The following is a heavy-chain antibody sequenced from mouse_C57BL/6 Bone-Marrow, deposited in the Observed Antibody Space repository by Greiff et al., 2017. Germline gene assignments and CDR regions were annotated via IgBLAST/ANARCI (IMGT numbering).Heavy chain of an antibody. CDR1: GYTFTSYG. V-gene: IGHV1-81*01. CDR2: IYPRSGNT. CDR3: ARRVTTVVAKTAYWYFDD. J-gene: IGHJ1*03. D-gene: IGHD1-1*01. Sequence: QVQLKESGAELARPGASVKLSCKASGYTFTSYGISWVKQRTGQGLEWIGEIYPRSGNTYSNEKFKGKATLTAYKSSCTAYMELRSLTSEDTAVYFCARRVTTVVAKTAYWYFDDWGTGTTVTDSS.